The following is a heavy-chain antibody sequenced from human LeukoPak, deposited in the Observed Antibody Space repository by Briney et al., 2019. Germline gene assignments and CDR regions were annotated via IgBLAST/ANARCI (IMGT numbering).Heavy chain of an antibody. D-gene: IGHD4-17*01. V-gene: IGHV1-18*01. CDR2: ISAYNGNT. CDR3: ARDRPKATVTTFGFDY. Sequence: GAAVKLSCKASGYTFTSYGISWVRQAPGQGLEWMGWISAYNGNTNYAQKLQGRVTMTTDTSTSTAYMERRSLRSDDTAVYYCARDRPKATVTTFGFDYWGQGSVIGVSS. CDR1: GYTFTSYG. J-gene: IGHJ4*02.